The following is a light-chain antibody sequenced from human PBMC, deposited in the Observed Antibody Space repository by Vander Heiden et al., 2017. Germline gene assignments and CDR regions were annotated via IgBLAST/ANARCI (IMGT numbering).Light chain of an antibody. V-gene: IGLV2-23*01. J-gene: IGLJ2*01. CDR1: SSDVGSYNL. CDR2: DGT. Sequence: QSALTQPASVSRSPGPPITISCTVTSSDVGSYNLVSWYQQHPGKAPKLMIYDGTQRPSGVSNRFSGSKSGNTASLTISGLQAEDEAYYYCCSYAGSSTLVFGGGTKLTGL. CDR3: CSYAGSSTLV.